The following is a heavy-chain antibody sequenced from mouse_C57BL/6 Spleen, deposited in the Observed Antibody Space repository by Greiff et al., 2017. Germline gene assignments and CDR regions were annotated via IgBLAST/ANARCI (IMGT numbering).Heavy chain of an antibody. D-gene: IGHD1-1*01. J-gene: IGHJ1*03. CDR1: GFTFSDYG. CDR2: ISSGSSTI. V-gene: IGHV5-17*01. Sequence: EVKLVESGGGLVKPGGSLKLSCAASGFTFSDYGMHWVRQAPEKGLEWVAYISSGSSTIYYADKVKGRFTIARDNAKNTLFLQMTSLRSEYAAIYYCARRGSYWYFDVWGTGTTVTVSS. CDR3: ARRGSYWYFDV.